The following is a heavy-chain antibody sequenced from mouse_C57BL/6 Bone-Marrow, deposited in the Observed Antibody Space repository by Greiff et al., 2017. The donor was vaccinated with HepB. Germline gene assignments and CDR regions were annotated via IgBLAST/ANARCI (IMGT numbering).Heavy chain of an antibody. D-gene: IGHD1-1*01. J-gene: IGHJ1*03. CDR3: ARSGYGSSPWYFDV. V-gene: IGHV1-80*01. Sequence: QLKQSGAELVKPGASVKISCKASGYAFSSYWMNWVKQRPGKGLEWIGQIYPGDGDTNYNGKFKGKATLTADKSSSTAYMQLSSLTSEDSAVYFCARSGYGSSPWYFDVWGTGTTVTVSS. CDR2: IYPGDGDT. CDR1: GYAFSSYW.